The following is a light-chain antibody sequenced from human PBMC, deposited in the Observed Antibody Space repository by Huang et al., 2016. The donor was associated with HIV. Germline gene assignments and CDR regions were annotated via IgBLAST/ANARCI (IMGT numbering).Light chain of an antibody. Sequence: DIQMTQSPSSLSASVGDRVTITCRASQNIGGFLNWYQKKPGEAPNLLIYVASTLQSGVPSRFSGSGSGTDFTLTIRSLQPEDFATYYCQQSYNIPLTFGQGTMVDI. CDR1: QNIGGF. V-gene: IGKV1-39*01. CDR3: QQSYNIPLT. CDR2: VAS. J-gene: IGKJ1*01.